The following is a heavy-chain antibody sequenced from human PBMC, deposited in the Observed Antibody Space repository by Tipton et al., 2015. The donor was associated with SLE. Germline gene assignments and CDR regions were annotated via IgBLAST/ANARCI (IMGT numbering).Heavy chain of an antibody. CDR3: ARGLQSVGAFDI. D-gene: IGHD4-11*01. J-gene: IGHJ3*02. CDR1: GGSISSGSYY. CDR2: IYTSGST. Sequence: LSLTCTVSGGSISSGSYYWSWIRQPAGKGLEWIGHIYTSGSTNYNPSLKSRVTISVDTSKNQFSLKLSSVTAADTAVYYCARGLQSVGAFDIWGQGTMVTVSS. V-gene: IGHV4-61*09.